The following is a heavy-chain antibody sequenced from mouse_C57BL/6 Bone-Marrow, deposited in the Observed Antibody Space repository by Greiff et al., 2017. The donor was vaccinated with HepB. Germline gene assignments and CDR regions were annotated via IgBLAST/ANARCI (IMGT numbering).Heavy chain of an antibody. Sequence: EVHLVESGGGLVQPGGSLSLSCAASGFTFTDYYMSWVRQPPGKALEWLGFIRNKANGYTTEYSASVKGRFTISRDNSQSILYLQMNALRAEDSATYYCARAGIYYGRYDWYFDDWGTGTTVTVSS. CDR3: ARAGIYYGRYDWYFDD. J-gene: IGHJ1*03. D-gene: IGHD2-1*01. V-gene: IGHV7-3*01. CDR1: GFTFTDYY. CDR2: IRNKANGYTT.